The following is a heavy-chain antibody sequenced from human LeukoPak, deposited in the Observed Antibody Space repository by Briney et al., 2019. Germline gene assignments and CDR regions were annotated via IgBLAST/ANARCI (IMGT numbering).Heavy chain of an antibody. CDR3: SASAPTGYFD. CDR2: ISGGST. V-gene: IGHV3-38-3*01. J-gene: IGHJ3*02. Sequence: ETLSLTCAVYGGSFSGYYWSWIRQPPGKGLEWVPSISGGSTYYADSRKGRFTISRDNSKNTLHLQMNSLRAEDTAVYYWSASAPTGYFD. D-gene: IGHD1-14*01. CDR1: GGSFSGYY.